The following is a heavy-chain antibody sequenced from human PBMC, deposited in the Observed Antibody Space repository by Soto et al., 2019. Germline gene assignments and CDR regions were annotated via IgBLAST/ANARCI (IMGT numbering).Heavy chain of an antibody. V-gene: IGHV3-7*01. CDR3: ARGGNGYENWPPYYYYGMGV. Sequence: EVQLLESGGGLVQPGGSLRLSCAAFGFAFDSYWMTWIRQAPGKGLEWVAHIKQDGGQTYYVDSVKGRFTISRDNAKTSLYLQMNSMRAEDTSVYFCARGGNGYENWPPYYYYGMGVWGQGTTVTVSS. J-gene: IGHJ6*02. CDR1: GFAFDSYW. D-gene: IGHD5-12*01. CDR2: IKQDGGQT.